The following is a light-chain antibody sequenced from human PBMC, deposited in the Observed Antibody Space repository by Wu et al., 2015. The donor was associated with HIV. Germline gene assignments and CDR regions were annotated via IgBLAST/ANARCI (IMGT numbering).Light chain of an antibody. J-gene: IGKJ4*01. CDR2: AAS. CDR1: QSISSY. Sequence: DIQMTQSPSSLSASVGDRVTITCRASQSISSYLNWYQQKPGKAPKLLIYAASSLQSGVPSRFSGSGSGTDFTLTISSLEPEDFAVYYCQQRSNWRTFGGGTKVEIK. CDR3: QQRSNWRT. V-gene: IGKV1-39*01.